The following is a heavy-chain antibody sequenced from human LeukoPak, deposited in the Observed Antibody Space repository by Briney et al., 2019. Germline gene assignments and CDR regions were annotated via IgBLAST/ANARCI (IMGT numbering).Heavy chain of an antibody. V-gene: IGHV3-23*01. D-gene: IGHD2-15*01. CDR2: IGGSGSST. CDR3: ATGSGS. CDR1: GFTFSSYG. Sequence: PGRSLRLSCAASGFTFSSYGMHWVRQAPGKGLEWVSAIGGSGSSTYYADSVKGRLTISRDNSKNTLWLQMNSLRAEDTAVYYCATGSGSWGQGTRVTVSS. J-gene: IGHJ4*02.